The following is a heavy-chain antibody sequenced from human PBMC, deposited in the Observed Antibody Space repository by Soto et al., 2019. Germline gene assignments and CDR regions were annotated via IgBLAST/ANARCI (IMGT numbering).Heavy chain of an antibody. J-gene: IGHJ5*02. D-gene: IGHD5-18*01. CDR3: AREPLGYSYGFNWFDP. CDR1: GGTFSSYA. V-gene: IGHV1-69*13. Sequence: GASVKVSCKASGGTFSSYAISWVRQAPGQGLEWMGGIIPIFGTANYAQKFQGRVTITADESTSTAYMELSSLRSEDTAVHYCAREPLGYSYGFNWFDPWGQGTLVTVSS. CDR2: IIPIFGTA.